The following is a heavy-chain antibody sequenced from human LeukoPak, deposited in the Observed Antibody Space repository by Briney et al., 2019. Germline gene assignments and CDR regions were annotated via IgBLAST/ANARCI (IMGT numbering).Heavy chain of an antibody. CDR2: ISYDGSNK. V-gene: IGHV3-30-3*01. CDR1: GFTFSSYA. CDR3: ARATYYYGSGSYYDLDY. J-gene: IGHJ4*02. D-gene: IGHD3-10*01. Sequence: GGSLRLSCAASGFTFSSYAMHRVRQAPGKGLEWVAVISYDGSNKYYADSVKGRFTISRDNSKNTLYLQMNSLRAEDTAVYYCARATYYYGSGSYYDLDYCGQGTLVAVSS.